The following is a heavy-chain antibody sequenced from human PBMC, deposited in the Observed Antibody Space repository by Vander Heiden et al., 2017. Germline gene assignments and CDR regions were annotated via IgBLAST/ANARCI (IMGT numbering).Heavy chain of an antibody. CDR3: ARFQRGDDY. Sequence: EVQLVESGGGLVKPGGSLRLSCAASGFTFSSYSMNWVRQAPGKGLEWVSSISSSSRYIYDADSVKGRFTISRDNAKNSLYLQMNNLRAEDTAVDYCARFQRGDDYWGQGTLVTVSS. J-gene: IGHJ4*02. D-gene: IGHD1-1*01. CDR2: ISSSSRYI. CDR1: GFTFSSYS. V-gene: IGHV3-21*01.